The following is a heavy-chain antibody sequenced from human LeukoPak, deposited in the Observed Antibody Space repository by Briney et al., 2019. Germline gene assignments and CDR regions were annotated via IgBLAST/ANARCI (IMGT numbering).Heavy chain of an antibody. CDR3: AHRRRIAVAGLYYYYYMDV. CDR2: IYWDDDK. Sequence: SGPTLVNPTQTLTLTCTFSGFSLSTRGVGVGWIRQPPNKALEWLALIYWDDDKRYIPSLKSRLTITKDTSKNQVVLTLTNMDPVDTATYYCAHRRRIAVAGLYYYYYMDVWGKGTTVTVSS. CDR1: GFSLSTRGVG. D-gene: IGHD6-19*01. J-gene: IGHJ6*03. V-gene: IGHV2-5*02.